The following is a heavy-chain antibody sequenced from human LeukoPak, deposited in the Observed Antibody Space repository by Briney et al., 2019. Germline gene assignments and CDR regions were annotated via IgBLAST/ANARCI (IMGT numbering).Heavy chain of an antibody. CDR2: ISWNSGSI. J-gene: IGHJ4*02. V-gene: IGHV3-9*03. CDR3: AKDGRPDYYVCSGYYPYYFDY. CDR1: GFTFDDYA. Sequence: GRSLRLSCAASGFTFDDYAMHWVRQAPGEGLEWVSGISWNSGSIAYADSVKGRFTISRDNAKNSLYLQMNSLRAEDMALYYCAKDGRPDYYVCSGYYPYYFDYWGQGTLVTVSS. D-gene: IGHD3-22*01.